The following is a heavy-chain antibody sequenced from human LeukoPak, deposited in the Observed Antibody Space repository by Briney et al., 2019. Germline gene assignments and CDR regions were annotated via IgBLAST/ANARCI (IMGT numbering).Heavy chain of an antibody. CDR1: GGSISSYY. D-gene: IGHD3/OR15-3a*01. CDR3: ARQTGSGLFILP. Sequence: SETLSLTCTVSGGSISSYYWSWIRQPAGKGLEWIGRFSASGNSNYNPSLKSRVTISVDTSKNQFSLKLSSVTAADTAVYYCARQTGSGLFILPGGQGTLVTVSS. J-gene: IGHJ4*02. CDR2: FSASGNS. V-gene: IGHV4-4*07.